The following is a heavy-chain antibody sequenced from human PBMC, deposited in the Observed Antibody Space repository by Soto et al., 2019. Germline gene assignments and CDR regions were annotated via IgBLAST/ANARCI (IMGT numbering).Heavy chain of an antibody. Sequence: SENLFLNFAVYCGSFRGYYWSWIRQAPGKGLEWIGEINHSGSTNYNPSPKSRVTISVDTSKNQFSLKLSSVTAADTAVYYCARGRSGYDYARPAYYFDYWGQGTLVTVSS. CDR2: INHSGST. CDR3: ARGRSGYDYARPAYYFDY. V-gene: IGHV4-34*01. D-gene: IGHD5-12*01. CDR1: CGSFRGYY. J-gene: IGHJ4*02.